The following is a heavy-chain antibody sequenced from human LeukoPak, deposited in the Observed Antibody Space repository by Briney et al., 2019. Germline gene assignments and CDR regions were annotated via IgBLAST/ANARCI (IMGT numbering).Heavy chain of an antibody. V-gene: IGHV3-30*04. CDR1: GFTYSSYS. CDR3: ARDKGHINGRAFDY. J-gene: IGHJ4*02. CDR2: MSYDGTNK. Sequence: GGSLRLSCAASGFTYSSYSMHWVRQAPGRGLEWVALMSYDGTNKYYADSMKGRFTISRDNSKNTLYLQMNSLRAEDTAVYYCARDKGHINGRAFDYWGQGTLVTVSS. D-gene: IGHD2-8*01.